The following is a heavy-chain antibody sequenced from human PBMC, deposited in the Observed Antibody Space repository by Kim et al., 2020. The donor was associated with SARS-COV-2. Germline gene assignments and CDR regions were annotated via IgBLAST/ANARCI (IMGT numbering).Heavy chain of an antibody. CDR3: AREAVAGSFDY. D-gene: IGHD6-19*01. CDR2: KT. J-gene: IGHJ4*02. Sequence: KTRYSQTFQAGVSITKDTPATTAYLELGGLRSEDTAVYYCAREAVAGSFDYWGQGTLVTVSS. V-gene: IGHV1-3*01.